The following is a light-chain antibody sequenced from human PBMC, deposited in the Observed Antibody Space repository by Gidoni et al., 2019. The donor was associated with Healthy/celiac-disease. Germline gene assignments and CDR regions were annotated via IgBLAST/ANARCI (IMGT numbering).Light chain of an antibody. CDR1: SSDVGGYNY. Sequence: QSALTQPASVSASPGQPITISCTGTSSDVGGYNYVSWYHQHPGKAPKLMIYDVSNRPSGVSNRFSGSKSGNTASLTISGLQAEDEADYYCSSYTSSSTLAVFGGGTKLTVL. J-gene: IGLJ3*02. CDR2: DVS. V-gene: IGLV2-14*01. CDR3: SSYTSSSTLAV.